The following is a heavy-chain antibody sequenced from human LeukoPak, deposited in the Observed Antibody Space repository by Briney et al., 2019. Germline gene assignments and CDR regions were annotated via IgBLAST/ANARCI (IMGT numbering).Heavy chain of an antibody. D-gene: IGHD3-22*01. Sequence: SETLSLTCAVYGGSFSGYYWSWIRQPPGKGLEWIGEINHSGSTNYNPSLKSRVTISVDTSKNQFSLKLSSVTAADTAVYYCARVHYYDSSGYYGGDAFDIWGQGTMVTVSS. CDR2: INHSGST. CDR1: GGSFSGYY. V-gene: IGHV4-34*01. J-gene: IGHJ3*02. CDR3: ARVHYYDSSGYYGGDAFDI.